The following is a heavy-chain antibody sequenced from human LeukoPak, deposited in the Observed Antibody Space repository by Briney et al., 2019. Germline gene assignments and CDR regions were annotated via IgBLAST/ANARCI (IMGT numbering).Heavy chain of an antibody. Sequence: ASVKVSCKASGYTFTSYDINWVRQAPGQGLEWMGWMNPNSGNTGYAQKFQGRVTITRNTSISTAYMELSSLRSEDTAVYYCARGRPTMIVDCWGQGTLVTVSS. CDR1: GYTFTSYD. D-gene: IGHD3-22*01. J-gene: IGHJ4*02. V-gene: IGHV1-8*03. CDR3: ARGRPTMIVDC. CDR2: MNPNSGNT.